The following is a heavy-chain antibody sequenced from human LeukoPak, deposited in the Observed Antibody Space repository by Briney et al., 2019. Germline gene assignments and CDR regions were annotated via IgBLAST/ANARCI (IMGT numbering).Heavy chain of an antibody. J-gene: IGHJ4*02. CDR2: IRYDGSNK. V-gene: IGHV3-30*02. Sequence: GGSLRLSCAASGFTFSSYGMHWVRQAPGKGLEWVAFIRYDGSNKYYADSVKGRFTISRDNSKNTLYLQMNSLRAEDTAVYYCAKDTYYYDSSGTLHYWGQGTLVTVSS. CDR1: GFTFSSYG. D-gene: IGHD3-22*01. CDR3: AKDTYYYDSSGTLHY.